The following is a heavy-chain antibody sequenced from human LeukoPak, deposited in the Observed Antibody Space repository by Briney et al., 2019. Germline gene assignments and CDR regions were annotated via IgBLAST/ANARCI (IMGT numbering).Heavy chain of an antibody. CDR2: IYPGDSDT. Sequence: KVSCKASGYSFTSYWIGWVRQMPGKGLEWMGIIYPGDSDTRYSPSFQGQVTISADKSISTAYLQWSSLKASDTAMYYCARHEDNWNDVVYWGQGTLVTVSS. CDR3: ARHEDNWNDVVY. J-gene: IGHJ4*02. CDR1: GYSFTSYW. V-gene: IGHV5-51*01. D-gene: IGHD1-1*01.